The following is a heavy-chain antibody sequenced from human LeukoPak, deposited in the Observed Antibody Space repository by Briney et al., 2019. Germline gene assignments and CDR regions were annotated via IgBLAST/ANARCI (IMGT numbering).Heavy chain of an antibody. Sequence: SVKVSCKASGGTFSSYAISWVRQAPGQGLEWMGGIIPIFGTANYAQKFQGRVTITADESTSTAYMELSSLRSEDTAVYYCASHSSIAAAGTDYWSQGTLVTVSS. CDR1: GGTFSSYA. J-gene: IGHJ4*02. CDR3: ASHSSIAAAGTDY. CDR2: IIPIFGTA. D-gene: IGHD6-13*01. V-gene: IGHV1-69*13.